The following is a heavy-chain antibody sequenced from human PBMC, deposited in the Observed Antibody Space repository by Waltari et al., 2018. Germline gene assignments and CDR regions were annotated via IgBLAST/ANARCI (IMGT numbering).Heavy chain of an antibody. J-gene: IGHJ3*01. Sequence: QQHLQESGPGLVTPSETLSLTCTFSGLSISRSNNYWGWIRQPPGKGLEWIGQISESGSTSYNPSLKSRVTISVDTSRNQISLNLYSVTAADAAVYYCARRENYNFWRDSFDVWGQGTVVTVSS. CDR1: GLSISRSNNY. V-gene: IGHV4-39*07. CDR2: ISESGST. CDR3: ARRENYNFWRDSFDV. D-gene: IGHD3-3*01.